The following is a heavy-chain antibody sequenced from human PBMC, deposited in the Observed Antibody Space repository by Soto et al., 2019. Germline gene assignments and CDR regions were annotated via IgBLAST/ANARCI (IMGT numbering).Heavy chain of an antibody. Sequence: SETLSLTCTVSGGSISSYYWSWIRQPPGKGLEWIGYIYYSGSTNYNPSLKSRVTISVDTSKKQFSLKLSSVTAADTAVYYCARGPQISRGFWSGYEGGSYYYGIEVWDQGTKVA. J-gene: IGHJ6*02. CDR1: GGSISSYY. CDR2: IYYSGST. D-gene: IGHD3-3*01. V-gene: IGHV4-59*12. CDR3: ARGPQISRGFWSGYEGGSYYYGIEV.